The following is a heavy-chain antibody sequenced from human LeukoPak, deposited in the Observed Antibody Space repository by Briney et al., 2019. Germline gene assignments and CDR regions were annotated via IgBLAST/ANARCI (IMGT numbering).Heavy chain of an antibody. J-gene: IGHJ4*02. V-gene: IGHV4-38-2*02. D-gene: IGHD1-26*01. CDR1: GYSISSDYS. CDR3: ASIVGATFLDF. CDR2: IHHSGSI. Sequence: PSETLSLTCTVSGYSISSDYSWGWIRQPPGKGLEWIGNIHHSGSIYYNPSLKSRVTISVDTSKNQFSLQLSSVPAADTAVYYCASIVGATFLDFWGQGTLVTVSS.